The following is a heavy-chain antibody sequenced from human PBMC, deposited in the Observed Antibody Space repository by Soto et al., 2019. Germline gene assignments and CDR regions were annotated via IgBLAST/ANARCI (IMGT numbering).Heavy chain of an antibody. CDR3: AKVGSNVRGVITYYFDY. CDR2: ISGSGGST. J-gene: IGHJ4*02. CDR1: GFTFSSYA. D-gene: IGHD3-10*02. V-gene: IGHV3-23*01. Sequence: PGGSLRLSCAASGFTFSSYAMSWVRQAPGKGLEWVSAISGSGGSTYYADSVKGRFTISRDNSKNTLYLQMNSLRAEDTAVYYCAKVGSNVRGVITYYFDYWGQGTLVTV.